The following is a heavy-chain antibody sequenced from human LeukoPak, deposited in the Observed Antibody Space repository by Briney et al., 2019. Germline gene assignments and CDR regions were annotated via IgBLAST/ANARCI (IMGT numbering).Heavy chain of an antibody. CDR2: ISAYNGNT. CDR1: GYTFTSYG. CDR3: ARFSPQRGESLEFDP. Sequence: ASVKVSCKASGYTFTSYGISWVRQAPGQGLEWMGWISAYNGNTNYAQKLQGRVTMTTDTSTSTAYMELRSLRSDDTAVYYCARFSPQRGESLEFDPWGQGTLVTVSS. J-gene: IGHJ5*02. V-gene: IGHV1-18*01. D-gene: IGHD3-10*01.